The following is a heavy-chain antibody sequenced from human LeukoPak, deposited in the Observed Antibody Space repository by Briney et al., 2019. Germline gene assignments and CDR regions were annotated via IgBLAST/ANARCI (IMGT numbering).Heavy chain of an antibody. CDR3: ARDRGGSSGYYYYYYMDV. V-gene: IGHV3-74*01. CDR1: GFTVSTNY. CDR2: INSDGSST. J-gene: IGHJ6*03. D-gene: IGHD3-22*01. Sequence: GGSLRLSCAASGFTVSTNYMSWVRQAPGKGLVWVSRINSDGSSTSYADSVKGRFTISRDNAKNTLYLQMNSLRAEDTAVYYCARDRGGSSGYYYYYYMDVWGKGTTVTVSS.